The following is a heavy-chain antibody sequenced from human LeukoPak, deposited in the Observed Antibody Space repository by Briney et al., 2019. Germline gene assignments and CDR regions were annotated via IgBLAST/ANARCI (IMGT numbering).Heavy chain of an antibody. D-gene: IGHD3-22*01. V-gene: IGHV3-48*04. CDR3: ATGYYGTIDY. Sequence: GTLRLSCAASGFTFTNYGMNWVRQAPGKGLEWVSYISSSGSTIYYADSVKGRFTISRDNAKNSLYLQMNSLRAEDTAVYYCATGYYGTIDYWGQGTLVTVSS. J-gene: IGHJ4*02. CDR2: ISSSGSTI. CDR1: GFTFTNYG.